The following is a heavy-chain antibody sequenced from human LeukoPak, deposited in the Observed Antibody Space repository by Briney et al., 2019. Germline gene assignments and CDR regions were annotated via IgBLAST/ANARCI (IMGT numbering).Heavy chain of an antibody. Sequence: SETLSLTCTVSGGSISSSSYHWGLIRQPPGKGLEWIGSIYYSGSTYYNPSLKSRVTISVDTSKNQFSLKLSSVTAADTAVYYCARDSNHDYGGNFDYWGQGTLVTVSS. CDR2: IYYSGST. D-gene: IGHD4-23*01. CDR3: ARDSNHDYGGNFDY. V-gene: IGHV4-39*02. CDR1: GGSISSSSYH. J-gene: IGHJ4*02.